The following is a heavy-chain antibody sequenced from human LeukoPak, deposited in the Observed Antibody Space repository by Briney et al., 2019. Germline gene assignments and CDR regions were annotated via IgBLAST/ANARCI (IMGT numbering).Heavy chain of an antibody. CDR3: AKSMTLQWRGFFDL. CDR2: ISDSGANT. CDR1: GFTFSTYA. J-gene: IGHJ2*01. D-gene: IGHD6-19*01. Sequence: GGSLRLSCAASGFTFSTYAMSWVRKAPGKGLEWVSTISDSGANTYYADSVRGRFTISRDNSKNTLYLQKNSLRADDTAIYYCAKSMTLQWRGFFDLWGRGTHVTVSS. V-gene: IGHV3-23*01.